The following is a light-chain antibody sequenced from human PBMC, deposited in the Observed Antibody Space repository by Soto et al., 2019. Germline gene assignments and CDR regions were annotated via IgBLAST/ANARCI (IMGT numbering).Light chain of an antibody. V-gene: IGKV3-15*01. J-gene: IGKJ3*01. Sequence: EIVMTQSPATLSVSPGERATLPCRASQSVSANLAWYQQKPGQAPRLLISGASARATGTPARFSGSWSGTEFTLTITSLQSEDFAVYYCQQYDNWPFTFGPGTKVDIK. CDR1: QSVSAN. CDR2: GAS. CDR3: QQYDNWPFT.